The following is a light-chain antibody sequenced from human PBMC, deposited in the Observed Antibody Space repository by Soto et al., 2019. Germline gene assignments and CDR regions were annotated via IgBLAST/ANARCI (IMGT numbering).Light chain of an antibody. Sequence: EIVLTQSPATLSLSPGERATLSCRASQSVSSYLAWYQQKPGQAPRLLIYDASNSATGIPARFSGSGSVTDFTLTNSSLEPDDFAVYYCQQRSDWPSTFGGGTKVQIK. J-gene: IGKJ4*01. V-gene: IGKV3-11*01. CDR2: DAS. CDR1: QSVSSY. CDR3: QQRSDWPST.